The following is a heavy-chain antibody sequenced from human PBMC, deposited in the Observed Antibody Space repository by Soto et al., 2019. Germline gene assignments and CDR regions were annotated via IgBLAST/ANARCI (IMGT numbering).Heavy chain of an antibody. CDR1: GFTFSSYA. J-gene: IGHJ4*02. CDR3: AKSPLILYYDPSGYPTYYFDF. Sequence: PGGSLRLSCAASGFTFSSYAMSWFRQTPGKGLEWVSGISGSGGTTNYADSVRGRFTISRDNSENTLYLQMNSLRAEDTAVYYCAKSPLILYYDPSGYPTYYFDFWGQGTLVTVSS. CDR2: ISGSGGTT. V-gene: IGHV3-23*01. D-gene: IGHD3-22*01.